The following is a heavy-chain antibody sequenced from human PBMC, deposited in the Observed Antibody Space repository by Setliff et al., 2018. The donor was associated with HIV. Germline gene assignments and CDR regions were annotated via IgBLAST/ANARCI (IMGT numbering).Heavy chain of an antibody. J-gene: IGHJ3*02. Sequence: PGGSLRLSCAASGFTFSSYGMHWVRQAPVKGLEWVAFIRYDGSNKYYADSVKCRFTISRDNSKNTLYLQMNSLRAEDTAVYYCAKDWGYPFDAFDIWGQGTMVTVSS. CDR3: AKDWGYPFDAFDI. D-gene: IGHD3-16*01. V-gene: IGHV3-30*02. CDR1: GFTFSSYG. CDR2: IRYDGSNK.